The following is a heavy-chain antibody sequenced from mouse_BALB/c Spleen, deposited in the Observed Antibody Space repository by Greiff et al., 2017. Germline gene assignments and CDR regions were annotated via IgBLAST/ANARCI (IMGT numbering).Heavy chain of an antibody. CDR2: IFPGDGST. CDR3: ASDLPYAMDY. CDR1: GYTFTSYD. V-gene: IGHV1S56*01. D-gene: IGHD2-13*01. Sequence: QVQLQQSGAELVKPGASVKLSCKVSGYTFTSYDINWVRQRPEQGREWIGCIFPGDGSTKYNKKFKGKATLTTDKSSSTAYMQLSRLTSEDSAVYFCASDLPYAMDYWGQGTSVTVSS. J-gene: IGHJ4*01.